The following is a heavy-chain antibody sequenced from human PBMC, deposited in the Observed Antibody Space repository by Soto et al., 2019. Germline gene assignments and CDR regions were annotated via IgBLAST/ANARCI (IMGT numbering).Heavy chain of an antibody. V-gene: IGHV1-2*02. D-gene: IGHD6-6*01. J-gene: IGHJ5*02. CDR1: GYAFTDFY. Sequence: GASVKVSCKASGYAFTDFYIHWVRQAPGQGLEWMGWINPKNGGTNYAQRFRGRVIMTRDTATAYMELRSLRSDDTAVYYCARVQGSSSLGWFDPWGQGTLVTVSS. CDR2: INPKNGGT. CDR3: ARVQGSSSLGWFDP.